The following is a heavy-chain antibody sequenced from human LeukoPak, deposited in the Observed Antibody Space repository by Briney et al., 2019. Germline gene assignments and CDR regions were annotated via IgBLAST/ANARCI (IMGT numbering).Heavy chain of an antibody. V-gene: IGHV1-46*01. Sequence: GSVKVSCKASGGTFSSYAISWVRQAPGQGLEWMGIINPSGGSTSYAQKFQGRVTMTRGTSTSTVYMELSSLRSEDTAVYYCARDYHYYYGMDVWGQGNTVTVSS. CDR3: ARDYHYYYGMDV. J-gene: IGHJ6*02. CDR2: INPSGGST. CDR1: GGTFSSYA.